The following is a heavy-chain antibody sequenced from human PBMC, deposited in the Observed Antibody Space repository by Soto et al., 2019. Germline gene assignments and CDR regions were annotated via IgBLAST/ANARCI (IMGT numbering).Heavy chain of an antibody. D-gene: IGHD6-19*01. CDR1: GGTFRTHG. V-gene: IGHV1-69*01. CDR3: AAYSSGWYNFDD. CDR2: IIPMFGSA. Sequence: QVQLVQSGADVRKPGSSVKVSCKASGGTFRTHGISWVRQAPGQGLEWMGGIIPMFGSANYAQKFQGRVTITADESTSTAYMELRSLRYADTAVYYCAAYSSGWYNFDDWGQGTLVTVSS. J-gene: IGHJ4*02.